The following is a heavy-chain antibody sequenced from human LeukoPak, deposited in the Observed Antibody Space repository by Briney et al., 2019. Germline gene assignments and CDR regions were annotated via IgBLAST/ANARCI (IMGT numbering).Heavy chain of an antibody. J-gene: IGHJ6*04. CDR1: GYTLTELS. CDR2: FDPEDGET. D-gene: IGHD2-15*01. Sequence: GASVKVSCKVSGYTLTELSMHWVRQAPGKGLEWMGGFDPEDGETIYAQKFQGRVTMTEDTSTDTAYMELSSLRSEDTAVYYCARVLRYCSGGSCPMDVWGKGTTVTVSS. CDR3: ARVLRYCSGGSCPMDV. V-gene: IGHV1-24*01.